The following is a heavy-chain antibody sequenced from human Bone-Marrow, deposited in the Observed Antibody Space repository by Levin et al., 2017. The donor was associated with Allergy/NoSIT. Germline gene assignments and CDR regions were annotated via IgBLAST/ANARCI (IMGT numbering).Heavy chain of an antibody. CDR1: GFTFSSYA. V-gene: IGHV3-30-3*01. CDR3: ARGSAPYDSSGYYFDY. D-gene: IGHD3-22*01. Sequence: SCSASGFTFSSYAMHWVRQAPGKGLEWVAVLSYDGSNKYYAGSVKGRFTISRDNSKNTLYLQMNSLKAEDTAVYYCARGSAPYDSSGYYFDYWGQGTLVTVSS. CDR2: LSYDGSNK. J-gene: IGHJ4*02.